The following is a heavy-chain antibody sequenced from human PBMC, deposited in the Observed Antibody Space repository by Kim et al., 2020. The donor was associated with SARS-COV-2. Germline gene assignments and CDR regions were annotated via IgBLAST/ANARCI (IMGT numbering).Heavy chain of an antibody. J-gene: IGHJ4*02. CDR1: QFTFKSYT. D-gene: IGHD3-10*01. CDR2: ISYDGSDK. CDR3: ARNARNTMIRGVIFY. Sequence: GGSLRLSCAASQFTFKSYTMHWVRQTPGKGLERVAAISYDGSDKYYADFVKGRFTISRDTSNNTLYLQMTRLTTEDTAVYYCARNARNTMIRGVIFYWGQGSLVTGSS. V-gene: IGHV3-30*04.